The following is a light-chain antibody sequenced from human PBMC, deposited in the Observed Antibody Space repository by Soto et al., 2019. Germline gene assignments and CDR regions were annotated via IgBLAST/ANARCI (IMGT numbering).Light chain of an antibody. J-gene: IGLJ2*01. Sequence: QSVLTQPASVPGSPGQAITISCTGTSSDVGSYNLVSWYQQHPGKAPKLMIYEGSKRPSGVSNRFSGSKSGNTASLTISGLQAEDEADYYCCSYAGSVVFGGGTKLTVL. CDR3: CSYAGSVV. V-gene: IGLV2-23*01. CDR1: SSDVGSYNL. CDR2: EGS.